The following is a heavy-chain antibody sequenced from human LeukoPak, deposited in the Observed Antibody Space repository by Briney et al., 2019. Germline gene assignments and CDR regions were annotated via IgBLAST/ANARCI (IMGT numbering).Heavy chain of an antibody. Sequence: GGSLRLSCAASGFTFSSYAMSWVRQAPGRGVEWVSAISGSGGSTYYADSVKGRFTISRDNSKNTLYLQMNSLRAEDTAVYYCARGTPSSSGWLYYGMDVWGQGTTVTVSS. CDR1: GFTFSSYA. J-gene: IGHJ6*02. CDR3: ARGTPSSSGWLYYGMDV. V-gene: IGHV3-23*01. CDR2: ISGSGGST. D-gene: IGHD6-19*01.